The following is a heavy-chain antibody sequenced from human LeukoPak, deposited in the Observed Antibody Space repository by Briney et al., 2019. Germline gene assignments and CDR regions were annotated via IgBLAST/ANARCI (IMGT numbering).Heavy chain of an antibody. Sequence: PGGSLRLSCAASGFTFSSYSMNWVRQAPGKGLEWVSYSSGSHSTIYYADSVKGRFTISRDNAKNSLYLQMNSLRAEDTAVYYCARGIGGYGWLLGYFDYWGQGTLVTVSS. J-gene: IGHJ4*02. V-gene: IGHV3-48*04. CDR1: GFTFSSYS. CDR2: SSGSHSTI. CDR3: ARGIGGYGWLLGYFDY. D-gene: IGHD5-18*01.